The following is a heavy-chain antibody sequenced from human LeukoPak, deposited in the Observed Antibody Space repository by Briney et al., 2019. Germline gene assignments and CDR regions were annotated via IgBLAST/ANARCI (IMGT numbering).Heavy chain of an antibody. V-gene: IGHV3-23*01. CDR3: AKDGSTYYDRRGYYPFHY. CDR2: IRGIDSGA. D-gene: IGHD3-22*01. J-gene: IGHJ4*02. Sequence: RRSLRLSCVVSGLTFTSNAMSWVRQAPGRRLEWVATIRGIDSGAYYADSVKGRFTISRDNSKNTLYLHMNSLRAEDTAVYYCAKDGSTYYDRRGYYPFHYWGQGALVTVSS. CDR1: GLTFTSNA.